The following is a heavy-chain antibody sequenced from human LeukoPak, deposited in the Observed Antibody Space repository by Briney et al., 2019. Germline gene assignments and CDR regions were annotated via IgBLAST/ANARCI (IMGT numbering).Heavy chain of an antibody. V-gene: IGHV2-5*01. CDR1: GLSLSTSGVG. CDR3: GHRHQSFDYHGVDV. J-gene: IGHJ6*02. Sequence: SGPTMVKPTETLTLTCTFSGLSLSTSGVGVVWIRQPPGKALEWLGVTYWNGDKRYNPSLRSRLTITKDTSRNQEVLTMTNMDPVDTATYYRGHRHQSFDYHGVDVWGQGTTVTVSS. CDR2: TYWNGDK.